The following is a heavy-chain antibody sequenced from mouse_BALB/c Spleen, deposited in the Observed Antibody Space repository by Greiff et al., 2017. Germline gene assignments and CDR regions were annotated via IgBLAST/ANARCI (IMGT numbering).Heavy chain of an antibody. V-gene: IGHV5-6-5*01. CDR3: ARHYYGSSYAMDY. J-gene: IGHJ4*01. CDR2: ISSGGST. CDR1: GFTFSSYA. D-gene: IGHD1-1*01. Sequence: EVKLMESGGGLVKPGGSLKLSCAASGFTFSSYAMSWVRQTPEKRLEWVASISSGGSTYYPDSVKGRFTISRDNARNILYLQMRSLRSEDTAMYYCARHYYGSSYAMDYWGQGTSVTVSS.